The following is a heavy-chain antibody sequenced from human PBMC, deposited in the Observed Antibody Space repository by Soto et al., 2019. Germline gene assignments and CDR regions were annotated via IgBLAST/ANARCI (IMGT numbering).Heavy chain of an antibody. J-gene: IGHJ4*02. CDR2: VYXXXSXT. Sequence: GESLKISCEASGYRFTSYWIGWVRQKPGRGLEWMXIVYXXXSXTXXXPXXXXQVTISADKSISTAYLQWGSLKASDTAMYYCARHNGHTAYDYSEFWGRGTLVTVSS. CDR3: ARHNGHTAYDYSEF. CDR1: GYRFTSYW. V-gene: IGHV5-51*01. D-gene: IGHD5-12*01.